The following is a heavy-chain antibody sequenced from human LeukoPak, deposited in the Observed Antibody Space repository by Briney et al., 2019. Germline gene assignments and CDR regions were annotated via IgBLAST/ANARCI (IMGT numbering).Heavy chain of an antibody. V-gene: IGHV3-30*02. J-gene: IGHJ4*02. CDR1: GFTFNGYW. CDR3: ERYSSGY. Sequence: GGSLRLSCAASGFTFNGYWMSWVRQAPGKGLEWVAFIRYDGSNKYYADSVKGRFTISRDNSKNTLYLQMNSLRAEDTAVYYCERYSSGYWGQGTLVTVSS. D-gene: IGHD6-19*01. CDR2: IRYDGSNK.